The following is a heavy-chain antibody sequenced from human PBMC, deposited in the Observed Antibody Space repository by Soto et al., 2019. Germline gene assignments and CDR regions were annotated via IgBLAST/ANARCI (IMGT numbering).Heavy chain of an antibody. CDR1: GYTFTGYY. CDR3: ARDGYSYGYGLDY. Sequence: ASVKVSCKASGYTFTGYYMHWVRQAPGQGLEWTGWINPNSGGTNYAQKFQGWVTMTRDTSTSTVYMELSSLRSEDAAVYYCARDGYSYGYGLDYWGQGTLVTVSS. CDR2: INPNSGGT. J-gene: IGHJ4*02. V-gene: IGHV1-2*04. D-gene: IGHD5-18*01.